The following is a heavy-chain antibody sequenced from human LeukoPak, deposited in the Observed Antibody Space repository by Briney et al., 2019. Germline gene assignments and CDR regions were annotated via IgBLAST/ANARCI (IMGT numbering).Heavy chain of an antibody. CDR2: INLDGRQR. Sequence: GGSLRLSCVVSGFTFTNYWMSWVRQAPGKGLEWVANINLDGRQRFYVDSVKGRFTISRASTENSLYLQMNSLRVEDTAVYYCARDTDDFQGLDIWGQGTVVTVSS. V-gene: IGHV3-7*01. CDR1: GFTFTNYW. D-gene: IGHD3-3*01. CDR3: ARDTDDFQGLDI. J-gene: IGHJ3*02.